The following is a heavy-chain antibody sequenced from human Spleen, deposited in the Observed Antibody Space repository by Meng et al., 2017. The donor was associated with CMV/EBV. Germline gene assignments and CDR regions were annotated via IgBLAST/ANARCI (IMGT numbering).Heavy chain of an antibody. Sequence: GESLKISCAASGFTFSSYSMNWVRQTPGEGLVWIAQMNSDGSGIYYADSVKGRFTISRDNAKDTLYLQMNNLRVEDTAVYYCARGSVLNDYWGQGTLVTVSS. V-gene: IGHV3-74*01. CDR1: GFTFSSYS. CDR3: ARGSVLNDY. CDR2: MNSDGSGI. J-gene: IGHJ4*02.